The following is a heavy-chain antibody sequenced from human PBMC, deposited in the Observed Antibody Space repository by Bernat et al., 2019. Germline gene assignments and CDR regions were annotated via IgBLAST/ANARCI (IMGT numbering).Heavy chain of an antibody. CDR2: ISYDGSNK. V-gene: IGHV3-30*03. Sequence: QVQLVESGGGVVQPGRSLRLSCAASGFTFSSYGMHWVRQAPGKGLEWVAVISYDGSNKYYADSVKGRFTISRDNSKNTLYLQMNSLKTEDTAVYYCTTDAVWFGDLGGGDYWGQGTLVTVSS. CDR1: GFTFSSYG. CDR3: TTDAVWFGDLGGGDY. J-gene: IGHJ4*02. D-gene: IGHD3-10*01.